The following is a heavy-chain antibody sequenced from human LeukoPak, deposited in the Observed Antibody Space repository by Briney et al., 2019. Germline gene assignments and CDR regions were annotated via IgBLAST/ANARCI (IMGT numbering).Heavy chain of an antibody. D-gene: IGHD6-13*01. Sequence: GGSLRLSCAASGFTFSSYAMSWVRQAPGKGLEWVSAISGSGGSTYYADSVKGRFTISRDNSKNTLYLQMNSLRAEDTVVYYCAKAPIGYSSSSYYFDYWGQGTLVTVSS. CDR3: AKAPIGYSSSSYYFDY. CDR1: GFTFSSYA. CDR2: ISGSGGST. V-gene: IGHV3-23*01. J-gene: IGHJ4*02.